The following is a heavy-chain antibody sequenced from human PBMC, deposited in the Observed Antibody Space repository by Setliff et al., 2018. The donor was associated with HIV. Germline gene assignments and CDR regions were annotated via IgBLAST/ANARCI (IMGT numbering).Heavy chain of an antibody. CDR3: ARLSIPAYYYMDV. J-gene: IGHJ6*03. V-gene: IGHV1-18*01. CDR1: GYTFTSYG. D-gene: IGHD2-21*01. CDR2: ISVYNGNT. Sequence: ASVKVSCKTSGYTFTSYGITWVRQAPGQGLEWMGWISVYNGNTNYAQKLQGRVTMTTVTSTSTAYMELRSLRSDDTAVYYCARLSIPAYYYMDVWGKGTTVTVSS.